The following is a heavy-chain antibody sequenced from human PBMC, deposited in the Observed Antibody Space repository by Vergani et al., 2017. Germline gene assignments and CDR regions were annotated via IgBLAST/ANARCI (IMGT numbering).Heavy chain of an antibody. V-gene: IGHV4-34*01. CDR2: INHSGST. CDR1: GGSFSGYY. Sequence: QVQLQQWGAGLLKPSETLSLTCAVYGGSFSGYYWSWIRQPPGKGLEWIGEINHSGSTNYKPSLKSRVTISVDTSKNQFSLKLSSVTAADTAVYYCARSTVTTYYYYYYGMDVWGQGTTVTVSS. CDR3: ARSTVTTYYYYYYGMDV. D-gene: IGHD4-17*01. J-gene: IGHJ6*02.